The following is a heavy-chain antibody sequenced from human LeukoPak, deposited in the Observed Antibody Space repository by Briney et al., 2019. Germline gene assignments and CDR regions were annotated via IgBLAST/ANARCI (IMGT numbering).Heavy chain of an antibody. D-gene: IGHD5-18*01. Sequence: PSETLSLTCTVSGGSISSGGYYWSWIRQHPGKGLEWIGYIYYSGSTYHNPSLKSRVTISVDTSKNQFSLKLSSVTAADTAVYYCASSLRGYSYGLFDYWGQGTLVTVSS. V-gene: IGHV4-31*03. CDR1: GGSISSGGYY. CDR3: ASSLRGYSYGLFDY. CDR2: IYYSGST. J-gene: IGHJ4*02.